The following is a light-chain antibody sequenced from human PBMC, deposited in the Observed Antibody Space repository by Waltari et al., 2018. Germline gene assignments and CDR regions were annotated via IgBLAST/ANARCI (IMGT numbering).Light chain of an antibody. CDR1: SSDVGGYNY. CDR3: SSYTSNSTLV. V-gene: IGLV2-14*01. J-gene: IGLJ3*02. Sequence: QSALTQPASVSGSPGQSLTISCTGTSSDVGGYNYVSWYQQHPGKAPKLMIYEVSTRPSGVSNRFSGSKSGNTASLTISGLQAEDEADYYCSSYTSNSTLVFGGGTKLTVL. CDR2: EVS.